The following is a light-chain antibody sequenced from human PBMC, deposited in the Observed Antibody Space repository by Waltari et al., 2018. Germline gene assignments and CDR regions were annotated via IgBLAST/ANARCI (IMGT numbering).Light chain of an antibody. CDR2: DAS. J-gene: IGKJ5*01. CDR1: QSVSSN. Sequence: EIVMPQPPATLSVSPGETATPSCRASQSVSSNVAWYQKNPGQAPRPLIYDASTRATSIPAKFRGSGSGTEFTLTISSLQSEDFAVYYCQQYNRWPPITFGHGTRLEIK. V-gene: IGKV3-15*01. CDR3: QQYNRWPPIT.